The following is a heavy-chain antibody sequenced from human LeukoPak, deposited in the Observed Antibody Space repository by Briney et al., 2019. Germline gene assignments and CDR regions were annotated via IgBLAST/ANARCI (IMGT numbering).Heavy chain of an antibody. V-gene: IGHV1-18*01. J-gene: IGHJ5*02. D-gene: IGHD3-22*01. Sequence: ASVKVSCKASGYIFPIYGISWVRQAPGQGLEWMGWISVYNGNTNYPQRPQGRVTMTTDTSTTTAYMELRSLRSDDTAVYYCARDINGYYYDSHGYYPTDLWGQGTLVTVSS. CDR1: GYIFPIYG. CDR3: ARDINGYYYDSHGYYPTDL. CDR2: ISVYNGNT.